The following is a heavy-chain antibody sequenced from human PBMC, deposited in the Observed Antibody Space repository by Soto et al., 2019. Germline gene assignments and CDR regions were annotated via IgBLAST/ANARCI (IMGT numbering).Heavy chain of an antibody. CDR1: GGSISSGGYY. V-gene: IGHV4-31*03. CDR3: ARAEDWLLSYQPFGGINWFDP. Sequence: SETLSLTCTVSGGSISSGGYYWSWIRQHPGKGLEWIGYIYYSGSTYYNPSLKSRVTISVDTSKNQFSLKLSSVTAADTAVYYCARAEDWLLSYQPFGGINWFDPWGQGTLVTVSS. J-gene: IGHJ5*02. CDR2: IYYSGST. D-gene: IGHD3-9*01.